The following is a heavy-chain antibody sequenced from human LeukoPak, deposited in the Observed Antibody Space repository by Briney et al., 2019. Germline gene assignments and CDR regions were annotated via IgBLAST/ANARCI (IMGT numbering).Heavy chain of an antibody. J-gene: IGHJ6*03. V-gene: IGHV1-69*06. CDR1: GYTFTSYG. Sequence: SVKVSCKASGYTFTSYGISWVRQAPGQGLEWMGGIIPIFGTTNYAQKFQDRVTITADKSTSTAYMKLSSLRAEDTAVYYCAKLGRPPYYYYMDVWGKGTTVTISS. CDR3: AKLGRPPYYYYMDV. D-gene: IGHD4-23*01. CDR2: IIPIFGTT.